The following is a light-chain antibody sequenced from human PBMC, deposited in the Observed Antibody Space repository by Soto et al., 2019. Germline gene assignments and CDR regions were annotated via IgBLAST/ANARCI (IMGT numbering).Light chain of an antibody. Sequence: DIQMTQSPSTLSASVGDRITITCRASQSISGWLAWYLQKPGKAPKLLIYKASTLESGVPSRFSGSGSGTEFTLTISSLQPDDFATYYCQQYNNYWTFGQGTKVDSK. V-gene: IGKV1-5*03. CDR3: QQYNNYWT. CDR1: QSISGW. CDR2: KAS. J-gene: IGKJ1*01.